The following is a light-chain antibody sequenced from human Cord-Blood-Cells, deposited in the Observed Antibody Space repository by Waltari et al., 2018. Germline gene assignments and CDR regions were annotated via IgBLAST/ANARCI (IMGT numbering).Light chain of an antibody. CDR2: KAS. V-gene: IGKV1-5*03. J-gene: IGKJ2*01. CDR1: QSISSW. CDR3: QHYNSYSHT. Sequence: EIKMTQAPSTLSASVGDRVTITCRASQSISSWLAWYQQKPGKARQLLIYKASSLESGVPSGFGGSGAGTEITLTISSLQPDDVATYYCQHYNSYSHTFGQGTKLEIK.